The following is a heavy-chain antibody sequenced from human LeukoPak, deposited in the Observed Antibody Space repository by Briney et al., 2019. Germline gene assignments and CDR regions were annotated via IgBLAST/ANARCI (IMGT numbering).Heavy chain of an antibody. CDR3: ARGIEDSDAFDI. D-gene: IGHD6-6*01. CDR2: INPNSGGT. Sequence: ASVKVSCKASGYTFTGYYMHWVRQAPRQGLEWMGWINPNSGGTNYAQKFQGRVTMTRDTSISTAYMELSRLRSDDTAVYYCARGIEDSDAFDIWGQGSMVTVSS. J-gene: IGHJ3*02. V-gene: IGHV1-2*02. CDR1: GYTFTGYY.